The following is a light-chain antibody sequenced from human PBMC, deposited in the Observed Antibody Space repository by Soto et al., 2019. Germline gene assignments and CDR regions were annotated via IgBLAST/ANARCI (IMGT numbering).Light chain of an antibody. V-gene: IGKV1-5*03. Sequence: DIEMTQTPSTLSASVGDRVTITCRASQSISSWLAWYQQKPGKAPKLLIYKASSLESGVPSRFSGSASGTDFSLTISSLQPEDFATYYCQQSYSTPLPFGQGSMVDI. CDR2: KAS. CDR3: QQSYSTPLP. CDR1: QSISSW. J-gene: IGKJ1*01.